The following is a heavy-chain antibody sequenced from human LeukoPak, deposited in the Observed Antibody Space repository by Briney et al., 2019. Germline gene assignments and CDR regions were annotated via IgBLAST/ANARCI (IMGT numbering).Heavy chain of an antibody. CDR1: GFTFGSYA. CDR2: ISGSGGST. CDR3: AKIGWQGALSDRMDV. D-gene: IGHD1-26*01. J-gene: IGHJ6*02. V-gene: IGHV3-23*01. Sequence: TGGSLRLSCAASGFTFGSYAMSWVRQAPGKGLEWVSAISGSGGSTYYADSVKGRFTISRDNSKNTLYLQMNSLRAEDTAVYYCAKIGWQGALSDRMDVWGQGTTVTVSS.